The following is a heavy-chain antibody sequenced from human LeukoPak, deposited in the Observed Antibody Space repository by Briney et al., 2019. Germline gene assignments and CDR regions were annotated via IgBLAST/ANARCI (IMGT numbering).Heavy chain of an antibody. CDR2: INPTGGRR. V-gene: IGHV1-46*01. J-gene: IGHJ6*04. D-gene: IGHD5-18*01. Sequence: GSVKASCKASGYTFTCYFMHWVRQAAGQGREWMGRINPTGGRRSYAQKFPGRVTMTRDTSTSTVYMELSSLRSEDTAVYYCASGVRGYSYGYGMDVWGKGTTVTVSS. CDR3: ASGVRGYSYGYGMDV. CDR1: GYTFTCYF.